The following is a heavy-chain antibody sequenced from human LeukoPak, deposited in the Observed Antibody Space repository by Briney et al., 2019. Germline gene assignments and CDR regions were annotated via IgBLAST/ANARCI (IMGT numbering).Heavy chain of an antibody. V-gene: IGHV3-23*01. J-gene: IGHJ4*02. CDR3: AKDGRYFDWLPQSSDH. CDR2: ISDSGGNT. CDR1: GFTFSSYA. D-gene: IGHD3-9*01. Sequence: GGSLRLSCAASGFTFSSYAMSWVRQAPGKGLEWVSSISDSGGNTYYADSVKGRFTISRDSSKNTLYLQMNSLRAEDTAVYYCAKDGRYFDWLPQSSDHWGQGTLVTVSS.